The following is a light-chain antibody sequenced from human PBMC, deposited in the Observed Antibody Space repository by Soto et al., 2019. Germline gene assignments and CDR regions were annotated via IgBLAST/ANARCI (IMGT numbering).Light chain of an antibody. Sequence: QSALTQPASVSGSPGQSITISCTGTSSDVGGYNYVSWYQQHPGEAPKLMIYEVTKRPSGASNRFSDSRSGNTAYVTISGHQADYEADYYCSSYASINTVVFGGGTKLTVL. V-gene: IGLV2-14*01. CDR2: EVT. CDR3: SSYASINTVV. CDR1: SSDVGGYNY. J-gene: IGLJ2*01.